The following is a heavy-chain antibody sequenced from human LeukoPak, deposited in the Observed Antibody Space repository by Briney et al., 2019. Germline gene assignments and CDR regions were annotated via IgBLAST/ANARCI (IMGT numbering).Heavy chain of an antibody. D-gene: IGHD3-3*01. CDR1: GFTFSSYA. J-gene: IGHJ4*02. Sequence: PGGSLRLSCAASGFTFSSYAMSWVRQAPGKGLEWVSSISSSSSYIYYADSVKGRFTISRDNSKNTLYLQMNSLRAEDTAVYYCARESYDFWSGYLVPTFDYWGQGTLVTVSS. V-gene: IGHV3-21*01. CDR3: ARESYDFWSGYLVPTFDY. CDR2: ISSSSSYI.